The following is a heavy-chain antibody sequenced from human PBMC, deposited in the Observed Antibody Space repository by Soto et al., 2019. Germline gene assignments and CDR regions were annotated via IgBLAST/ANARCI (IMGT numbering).Heavy chain of an antibody. CDR2: IYTYDSDT. J-gene: IGHJ4*02. D-gene: IGHD4-17*01. V-gene: IGHV5-51*01. Sequence: SVKISSNGSGYYFTIYCIDLVLQMPGKCLAWMWIIYTYDSDTIYCPSFQCQVTISADKSISTSYRQWSGLKASDTAMYYGARHLCYGDYECDCWGQGTRVTVSS. CDR1: GYYFTIYC. CDR3: ARHLCYGDYECDC.